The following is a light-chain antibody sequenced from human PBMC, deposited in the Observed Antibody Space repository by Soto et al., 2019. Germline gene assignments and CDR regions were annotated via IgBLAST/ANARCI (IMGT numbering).Light chain of an antibody. CDR3: QQRYNWPLFT. CDR2: DAS. V-gene: IGKV3-11*01. CDR1: QSISTY. Sequence: EIVLTQSPATLSLSPGESATLSCRASQSISTYLAWYQQKPGQAPRLLIYDASNRATGVPTRFSGSGSWTDFTLTISSLQPEDFAVYYCQQRYNWPLFTFGPGTKVDVK. J-gene: IGKJ3*01.